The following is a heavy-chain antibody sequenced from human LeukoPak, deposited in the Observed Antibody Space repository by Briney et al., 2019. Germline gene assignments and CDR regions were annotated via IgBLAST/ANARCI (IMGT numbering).Heavy chain of an antibody. V-gene: IGHV4-59*01. J-gene: IGHJ5*02. CDR3: AREGGDYYDSSGYYGWFDP. Sequence: KPSETLSLTCTVSGGSISSYYWSWIRQPPGKGLEWIGYIYYSGSTNYNPSLKSRVTISVDTSKNQFSLKLGSVTAADTAVYYCAREGGDYYDSSGYYGWFDPWGQGTLVTVSS. CDR2: IYYSGST. CDR1: GGSISSYY. D-gene: IGHD3-22*01.